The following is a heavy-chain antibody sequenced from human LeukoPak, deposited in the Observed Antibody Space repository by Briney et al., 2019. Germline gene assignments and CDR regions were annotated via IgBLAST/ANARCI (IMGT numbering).Heavy chain of an antibody. J-gene: IGHJ4*02. Sequence: GRSLRLSCAASGFTFSSYGMHWVRQAPGKGLEWVAVISYDGSNKYYADPVKGRFTISRDNSKNTLYLQMNSLRAEDTAVYYCAKDPYSGYGTYFDYWGQGTLVTVSS. CDR2: ISYDGSNK. V-gene: IGHV3-30*18. CDR1: GFTFSSYG. D-gene: IGHD5-12*01. CDR3: AKDPYSGYGTYFDY.